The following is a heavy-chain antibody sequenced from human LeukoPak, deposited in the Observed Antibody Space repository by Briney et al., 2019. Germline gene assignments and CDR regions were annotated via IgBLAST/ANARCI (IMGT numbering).Heavy chain of an antibody. J-gene: IGHJ4*02. V-gene: IGHV3-23*01. CDR1: GITFNNYA. D-gene: IGHD2-15*01. CDR3: AKKRSGGSCYED. CDR2: ISGSAHKI. Sequence: GGSLRLSCVASGITFNNYAVSWVRQAPEKGLDWVSVISGSAHKIRYADSVKGRFTISRDNSKNTLYLQMNSLRAEDTAVYYCAKKRSGGSCYEDWGQGTLVTVSS.